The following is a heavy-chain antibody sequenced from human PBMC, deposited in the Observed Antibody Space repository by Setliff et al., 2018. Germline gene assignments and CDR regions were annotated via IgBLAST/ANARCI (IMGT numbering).Heavy chain of an antibody. CDR3: ARGGGYSTNDY. V-gene: IGHV4-59*08. CDR2: IYHSGST. D-gene: IGHD5-18*01. J-gene: IGHJ4*02. CDR1: GGSISSYY. Sequence: PSETLSLTCTVSGGSISSYYWSWIRQPPGKGLEWIGYIYHSGSTYYNPSLKSRVTISVDTSKNQFSLKVSSVTAADTAVYYCARGGGYSTNDYWGQGTLVTVSS.